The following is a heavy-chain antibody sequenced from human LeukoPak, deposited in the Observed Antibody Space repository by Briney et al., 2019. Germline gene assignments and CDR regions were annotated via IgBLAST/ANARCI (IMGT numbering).Heavy chain of an antibody. CDR2: ISSSSSYI. D-gene: IGHD2-2*01. J-gene: IGHJ4*02. CDR1: GFTFSSYS. Sequence: GGSLRLSCAASGFTFSSYSMNWVRQAPGKGLEWVSSISSSSSYIYYADSVKGRFTISRDNAKNSLYLQMNSLRAEDTAVYYCARDARSHCGTDACYGPYFDYWGQGSLVIVSS. CDR3: ARDARSHCGTDACYGPYFDY. V-gene: IGHV3-21*01.